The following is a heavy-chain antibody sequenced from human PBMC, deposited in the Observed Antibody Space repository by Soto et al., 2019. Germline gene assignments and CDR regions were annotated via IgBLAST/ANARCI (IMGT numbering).Heavy chain of an antibody. CDR3: ATTILTGYYYYGMDV. D-gene: IGHD3-9*01. CDR2: IYPGDSDT. Sequence: ESLNISCKGSGYSFTSYWIGLVRQMPGKGLEWMGIIYPGDSDTRYSPSFQGQVTISADKSISTAYLQWSSLKASDTAMYYCATTILTGYYYYGMDVWGQGTTVTVSS. J-gene: IGHJ6*02. V-gene: IGHV5-51*01. CDR1: GYSFTSYW.